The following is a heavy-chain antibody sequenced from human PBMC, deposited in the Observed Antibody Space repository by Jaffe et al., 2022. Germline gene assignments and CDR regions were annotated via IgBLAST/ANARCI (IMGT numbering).Heavy chain of an antibody. CDR2: IRSKAYGGTT. CDR1: GFTFGDYA. CDR3: TRVGQQLATKTDAFDI. Sequence: EVQLVESGGGLVQPGRSLRLSCTASGFTFGDYAMSWVRQAPGKGLEWVGFIRSKAYGGTTEYAASVKGRFTISRDDSKSIAYLQMNSLKTEDTAVYYCTRVGQQLATKTDAFDIWGQGTMVTVSS. D-gene: IGHD6-13*01. J-gene: IGHJ3*02. V-gene: IGHV3-49*04.